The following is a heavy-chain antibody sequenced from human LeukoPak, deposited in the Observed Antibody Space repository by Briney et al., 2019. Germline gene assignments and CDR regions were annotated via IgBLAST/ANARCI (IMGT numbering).Heavy chain of an antibody. CDR3: AALFGRRDGYSLDY. CDR2: IYYSGST. J-gene: IGHJ4*02. V-gene: IGHV4-59*01. Sequence: SETLSLTCTVSGGSISSYYWSWIRQPPGKGLEWIGYIYYSGSTNYNPSLKSRVTISVDTSKNQFSLKLSSVTAADTAVYYCAALFGRRDGYSLDYWGQGTLVTVSS. D-gene: IGHD5-24*01. CDR1: GGSISSYY.